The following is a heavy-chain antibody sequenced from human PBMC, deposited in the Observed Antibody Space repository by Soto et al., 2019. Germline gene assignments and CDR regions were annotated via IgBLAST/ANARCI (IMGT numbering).Heavy chain of an antibody. V-gene: IGHV3-23*01. CDR2: ISGSGTST. J-gene: IGHJ4*02. CDR3: AKVYDSSGYYVWYFDF. Sequence: GGSLRLSCAASGFTFSTYAMSWVLQAPGKGLEWVSSISGSGTSTNYADSVKGRFTVSRDISKNTLYLQMNSLRAEDTAIYYCAKVYDSSGYYVWYFDFWGQGTLVTVSS. CDR1: GFTFSTYA. D-gene: IGHD3-22*01.